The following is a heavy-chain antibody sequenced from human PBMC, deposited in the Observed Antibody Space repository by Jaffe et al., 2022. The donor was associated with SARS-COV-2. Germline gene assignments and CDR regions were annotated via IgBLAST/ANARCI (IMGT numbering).Heavy chain of an antibody. CDR2: IKHDGSDK. CDR3: TSYYNSSGQTHDFGR. D-gene: IGHD3-22*01. J-gene: IGHJ4*02. V-gene: IGHV3-7*01. CDR1: GFSFSSYW. Sequence: EVQLVESGGGLVQPGGSLRLSCVGSGFSFSSYWMTWVRQAPGKGLEWVANIKHDGSDKNYVGSVTGRFTVSRDNAKNSLFLQMSSLRGEDTAVYYCTSYYNSSGQTHDFGRWGQGTLVTVSS.